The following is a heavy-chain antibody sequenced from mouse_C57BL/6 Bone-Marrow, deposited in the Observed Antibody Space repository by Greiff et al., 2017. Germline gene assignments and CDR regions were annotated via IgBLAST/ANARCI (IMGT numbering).Heavy chain of an antibody. CDR1: GFTFSDYG. V-gene: IGHV5-17*01. CDR3: ARGLGLFAY. Sequence: EVQLVESGGGLVKPGGSLKLSCAASGFTFSDYGMHWVRQAPEKGLEWVAYISSGSSTIYYADTVKGRFTISRDNAKNTLFLQMTSLRSEDTAMYYCARGLGLFAYWGQGTLVTVSA. CDR2: ISSGSSTI. J-gene: IGHJ3*01. D-gene: IGHD4-1*01.